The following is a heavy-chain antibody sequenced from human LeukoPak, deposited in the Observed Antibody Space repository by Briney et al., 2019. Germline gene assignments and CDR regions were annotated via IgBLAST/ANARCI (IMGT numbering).Heavy chain of an antibody. Sequence: ASVKVSCKTSGYTFTSYDINWVRQTTGQGLEWMGWMNPNSGNTGYAQKFQGRVTITRSTSINTAYLELSSLRSEDTAVYYCARGFGTNWFDPWGQGTLVTVSS. J-gene: IGHJ5*02. D-gene: IGHD3-10*01. CDR1: GYTFTSYD. V-gene: IGHV1-8*01. CDR3: ARGFGTNWFDP. CDR2: MNPNSGNT.